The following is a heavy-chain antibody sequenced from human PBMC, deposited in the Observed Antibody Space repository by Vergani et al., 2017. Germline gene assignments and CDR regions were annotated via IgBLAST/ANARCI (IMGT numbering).Heavy chain of an antibody. D-gene: IGHD3-10*01. V-gene: IGHV1-18*04. CDR3: ARDRTYYYGSGSFYLFDY. CDR1: GYTFSNYG. Sequence: QVQLVQSGPEVKRPGASVKVSCKPSGYTFSNYGVNWIRRAPGQGFEWLGWIRADTGDTKYSERLQDRVTLTTDSSTNTAYMELRSLKSDDTAVYYCARDRTYYYGSGSFYLFDYWGQGTLVTVSS. J-gene: IGHJ4*02. CDR2: IRADTGDT.